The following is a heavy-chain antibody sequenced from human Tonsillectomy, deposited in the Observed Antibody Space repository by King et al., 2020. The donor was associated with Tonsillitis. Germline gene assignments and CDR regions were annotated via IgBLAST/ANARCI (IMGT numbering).Heavy chain of an antibody. Sequence: VQLVESGGGVVQPGRSLRLSCAASGFTFNYYGMHWVRQAPGKGLEWVAVIWYDGNNKKYADSVKGRFTISRDNSQNTLYLEMNSLRAEDTAVYYCAKATVPYSYDTSGSYHDYWGQGALVIVSS. J-gene: IGHJ4*02. CDR1: GFTFNYYG. CDR3: AKATVPYSYDTSGSYHDY. D-gene: IGHD3-22*01. V-gene: IGHV3-33*06. CDR2: IWYDGNNK.